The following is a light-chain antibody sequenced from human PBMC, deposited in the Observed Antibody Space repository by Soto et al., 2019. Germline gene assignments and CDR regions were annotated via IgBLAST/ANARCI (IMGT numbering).Light chain of an antibody. CDR2: WAS. Sequence: DIVMTQSPDSLAVSLGERATINCKSSQSVLYSSNNKNYLAWYQQKPGQPPKLLIYWASTRESGVPTRFSGSGSGTDFTLTISSLEPEDFAVYYCQQRSQWPPVTFGGGTKVDIK. V-gene: IGKV4-1*01. CDR3: QQRSQWPPVT. J-gene: IGKJ4*01. CDR1: QSVLYSSNNKNY.